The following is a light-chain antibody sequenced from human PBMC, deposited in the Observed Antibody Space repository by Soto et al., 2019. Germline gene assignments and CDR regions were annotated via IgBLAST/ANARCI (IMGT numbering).Light chain of an antibody. J-gene: IGLJ1*01. V-gene: IGLV2-8*01. CDR3: SSYAGSSNV. CDR2: EVN. Sequence: QSALTQPPSASGSPGQSVSSSCTGTSSDVGGYNYVSWYQQHPGKAPKLMIYEVNKRPSGVPDRFPGSKSGNTASLTVSGLQAEDEADYYCSSYAGSSNVFGTGTKVTVL. CDR1: SSDVGGYNY.